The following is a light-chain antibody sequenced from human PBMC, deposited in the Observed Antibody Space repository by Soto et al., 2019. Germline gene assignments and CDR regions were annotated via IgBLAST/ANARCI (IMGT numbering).Light chain of an antibody. CDR3: SSYTSSSTSLYV. CDR1: SIDVGAYNF. CDR2: NVY. V-gene: IGLV2-14*03. J-gene: IGLJ1*01. Sequence: QSALTQPASVSGSPGQSITISCTGTSIDVGAYNFVSWHQQHPGKAPKLIIYNVYDRPSGISYRFSGSKSGNTASLTISGLQAEDEADYYCSSYTSSSTSLYVFGTGTKVTVL.